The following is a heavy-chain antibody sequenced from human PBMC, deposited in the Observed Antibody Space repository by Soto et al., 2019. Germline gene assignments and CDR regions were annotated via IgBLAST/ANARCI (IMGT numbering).Heavy chain of an antibody. D-gene: IGHD2-2*01. J-gene: IGHJ4*02. CDR2: ISGSGGST. Sequence: PGGSLRLSCAASGFTFSSYAMSWVRQAPGKGLEWVSAISGSGGSTYYADSVKGRFTISRDNSKNTLYLQMNSLRAEDTAVYYCATRYCSSTSCYSDNDYWGQGTLVTVSS. CDR1: GFTFSSYA. V-gene: IGHV3-23*01. CDR3: ATRYCSSTSCYSDNDY.